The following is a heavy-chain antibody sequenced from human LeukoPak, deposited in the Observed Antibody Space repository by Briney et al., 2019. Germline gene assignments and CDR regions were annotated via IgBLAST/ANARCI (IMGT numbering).Heavy chain of an antibody. V-gene: IGHV1-46*01. Sequence: GASVKVSCKASGYTFTGYYMHWVRQAPGQGLEWMGIINPSGGSTSYAQKFQGRVTMTRDTSTSTVYMELSSLRSEDTAVYYCARAYYYDSSGYLTRPYYFDYWGQGTLVTVSS. CDR1: GYTFTGYY. CDR2: INPSGGST. D-gene: IGHD3-22*01. CDR3: ARAYYYDSSGYLTRPYYFDY. J-gene: IGHJ4*02.